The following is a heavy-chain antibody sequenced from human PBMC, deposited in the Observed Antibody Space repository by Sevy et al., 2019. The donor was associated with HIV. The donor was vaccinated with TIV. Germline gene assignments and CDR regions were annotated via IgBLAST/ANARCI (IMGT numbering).Heavy chain of an antibody. CDR2: IRYDGSDK. CDR3: AKDLAGPGRRYF. J-gene: IGHJ4*02. D-gene: IGHD6-13*01. Sequence: GGSLRLSCTASGFTFSNFGMHWVRQVPGKGLEWVTFIRYDGSDKYYAASVKGRFTISRDDSKNTLYLQMDSLRAEDTVIYYCAKDLAGPGRRYFWGQGTLVTVSS. CDR1: GFTFSNFG. V-gene: IGHV3-30*02.